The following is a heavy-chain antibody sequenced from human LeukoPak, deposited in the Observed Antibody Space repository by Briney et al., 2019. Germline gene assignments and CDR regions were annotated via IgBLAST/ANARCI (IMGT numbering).Heavy chain of an antibody. CDR2: MYSGGDT. CDR3: ARAPSGWYFDS. CDR1: GFTLSSNY. D-gene: IGHD6-19*01. Sequence: GGSLRLSCAASGFTLSSNYMSWVRQAPGKGLEWVSAMYSGGDTYYADSVKGRFTISRDNSKNTLYLQMNSLRAEDTAVYYCARAPSGWYFDSWGQGTLGIVSS. J-gene: IGHJ4*02. V-gene: IGHV3-66*01.